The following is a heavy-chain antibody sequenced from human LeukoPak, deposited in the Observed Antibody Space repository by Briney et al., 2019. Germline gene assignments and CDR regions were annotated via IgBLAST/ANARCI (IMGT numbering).Heavy chain of an antibody. CDR1: GGSISSSSYY. CDR3: ARDNWFDP. V-gene: IGHV4-39*07. Sequence: PSETLSLTCTVSGGSISSSSYYWGWIRQPPGTGLEWIGSIYYSGSTYYNPSLKSRVTMSVDTSKNQFSLKLSSVTAADTAVYYCARDNWFDPWGQGTLVTVSS. J-gene: IGHJ5*02. CDR2: IYYSGST.